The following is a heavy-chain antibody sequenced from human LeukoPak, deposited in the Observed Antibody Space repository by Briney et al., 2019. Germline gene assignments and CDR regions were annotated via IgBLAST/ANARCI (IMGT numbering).Heavy chain of an antibody. Sequence: GGSLRLSCAASGFTFSSYGMPWVRQALGKGLEWVAVISYDGSNKYYADSVKGRFTISRDNSKNTLYLQMNSLRAEDTAVYYCAKDGPGYCSGGSCSYYFDYWGQGTLVTVSS. CDR2: ISYDGSNK. CDR1: GFTFSSYG. J-gene: IGHJ4*02. V-gene: IGHV3-30*18. D-gene: IGHD2-15*01. CDR3: AKDGPGYCSGGSCSYYFDY.